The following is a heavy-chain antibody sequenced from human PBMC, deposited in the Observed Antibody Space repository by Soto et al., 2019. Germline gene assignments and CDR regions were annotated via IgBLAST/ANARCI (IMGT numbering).Heavy chain of an antibody. V-gene: IGHV3-33*01. CDR2: IWYDGSNK. Sequence: GGSLRLSCAASGLTFSRYGMHWVRQAPGKGLEWVAVIWYDGSNKYYADSVKGRFTISRDNSKNTLYLQMNSLRAEDTAVYYCARDSYDFWSGYRYYYYYYGMDVWGQGTTVTVS. CDR1: GLTFSRYG. J-gene: IGHJ6*02. CDR3: ARDSYDFWSGYRYYYYYYGMDV. D-gene: IGHD3-3*01.